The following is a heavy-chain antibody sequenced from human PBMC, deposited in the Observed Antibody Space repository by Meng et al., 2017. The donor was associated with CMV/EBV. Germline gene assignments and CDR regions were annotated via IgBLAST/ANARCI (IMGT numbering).Heavy chain of an antibody. Sequence: SVKVSCKASGGTFSSYAISWVRQAPGQGLEWMGGIIPIFGTANYAQKFQGRVTITTDESTSTAYMELSSLRSEDTAVYYCARDQYEVDSSGWFTSYNWFDPWGQGTLVTVSS. J-gene: IGHJ5*02. CDR2: IIPIFGTA. CDR3: ARDQYEVDSSGWFTSYNWFDP. D-gene: IGHD6-19*01. CDR1: GGTFSSYA. V-gene: IGHV1-69*05.